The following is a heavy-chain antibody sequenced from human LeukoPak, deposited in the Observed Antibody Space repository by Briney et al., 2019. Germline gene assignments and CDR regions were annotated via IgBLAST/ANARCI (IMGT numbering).Heavy chain of an antibody. CDR3: ARGGSSYYYYYYMDV. CDR2: IFYSGST. J-gene: IGHJ6*03. Sequence: SETLSLTCTVSGGSISTSNYYWGWIRQPPGKGLEWIGNIFYSGSTYYNPSLKSRVTISVDTSKNQFSLKLSSVTAADTAVYYCARGGSSYYYYYYMDVWGKGTTVTVSS. V-gene: IGHV4-39*07. CDR1: GGSISTSNYY. D-gene: IGHD3-10*01.